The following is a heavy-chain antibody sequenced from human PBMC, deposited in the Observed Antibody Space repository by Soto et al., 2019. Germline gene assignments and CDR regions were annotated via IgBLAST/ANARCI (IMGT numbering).Heavy chain of an antibody. J-gene: IGHJ4*02. CDR1: GYTFTSYD. Sequence: QVQLVQSGAEVKKPGASVKVSCKASGYTFTSYDINWVRQATGQGLEWMGWMNPNSGNTGYAQKFQGRVTMTTNTSISTAYMELSILRSEHSAVYYCARDHSSSYYSSWGQGTLVSGSS. D-gene: IGHD3-22*01. V-gene: IGHV1-8*01. CDR3: ARDHSSSYYSS. CDR2: MNPNSGNT.